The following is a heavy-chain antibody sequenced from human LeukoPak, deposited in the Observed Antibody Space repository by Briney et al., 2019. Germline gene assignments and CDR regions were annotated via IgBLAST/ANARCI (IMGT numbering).Heavy chain of an antibody. J-gene: IGHJ4*02. Sequence: GRSLRLSWAAAGFTLSSNYMSWVRQAPGKGLEWVSVTYSGGSTYYADSVKGRFTISRDNSKNTLYLQMNSLRAEDTAVYYCASEWYSGSLRWGQGTLVTVSS. D-gene: IGHD1-26*01. V-gene: IGHV3-66*02. CDR1: GFTLSSNY. CDR3: ASEWYSGSLR. CDR2: TYSGGST.